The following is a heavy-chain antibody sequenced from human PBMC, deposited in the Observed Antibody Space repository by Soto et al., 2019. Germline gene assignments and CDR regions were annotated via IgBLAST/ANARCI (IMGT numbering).Heavy chain of an antibody. CDR1: GGSISSGDYY. Sequence: PSETLSLTCTVSGGSISSGDYYWSWIRQPPGKGLEWIGYIYYSGSTYYNPSLKSRVTISADKSISTAYLQWSSLKASDTAMYYCARLPPYIVVVIAATPLFDYWGQGTLVTVSS. J-gene: IGHJ4*02. V-gene: IGHV4-30-4*01. CDR2: IYYSGST. CDR3: ARLPPYIVVVIAATPLFDY. D-gene: IGHD2-15*01.